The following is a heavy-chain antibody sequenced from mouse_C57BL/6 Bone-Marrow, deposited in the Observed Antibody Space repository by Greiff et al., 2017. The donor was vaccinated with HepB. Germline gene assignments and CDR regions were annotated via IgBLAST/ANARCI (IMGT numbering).Heavy chain of an antibody. CDR2: IHPSDSDT. D-gene: IGHD3-2*02. Sequence: KQRPGQGLEWIGRIHPSDSDTNYNQKFKGKATLTVDKSSSTAYMQLSSLTSEDSAVYYCARGQLRLGYFDYWGQGTTLTVSS. CDR3: ARGQLRLGYFDY. V-gene: IGHV1-74*01. J-gene: IGHJ2*01.